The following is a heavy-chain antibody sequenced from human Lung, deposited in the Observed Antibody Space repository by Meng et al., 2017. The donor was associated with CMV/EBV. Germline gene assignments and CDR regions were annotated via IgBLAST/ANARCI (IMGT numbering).Heavy chain of an antibody. CDR3: ARDPAVLYYYYYGMEV. CDR1: GFTFSRYW. D-gene: IGHD3-16*01. Sequence: GGSLGLXCAASGFTFSRYWMSWVRQAPGKGLEWVANIRQDGTEKHYVGSVKGRFTVSRDNAKNSLYLQMNSLRAEDSAVYYCARDPAVLYYYYYGMEVWGQGXTVTVSS. CDR2: IRQDGTEK. V-gene: IGHV3-7*01. J-gene: IGHJ6*02.